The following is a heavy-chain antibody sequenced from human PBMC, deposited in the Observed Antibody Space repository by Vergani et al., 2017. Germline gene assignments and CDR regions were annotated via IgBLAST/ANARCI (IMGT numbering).Heavy chain of an antibody. CDR1: ESTFSDYN. D-gene: IGHD1-26*01. V-gene: IGHV1-2*02. CDR2: ISPKTCDT. Sequence: QVQLMQSGPVMKKPGGSMKVFCQASESTFSDYNIHWVRQAPGQGLQWMGWISPKTCDTHYLQRFQDRVSMTRDASTKTVYLKLTRLTSDDTAIYYCAHSWNFGRRDWFDSWGPGTLVTVSS. J-gene: IGHJ5*01. CDR3: AHSWNFGRRDWFDS.